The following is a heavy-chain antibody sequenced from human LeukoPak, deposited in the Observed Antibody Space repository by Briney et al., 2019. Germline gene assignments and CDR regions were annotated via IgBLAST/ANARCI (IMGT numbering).Heavy chain of an antibody. CDR3: ARQGEYSSSYYFDY. Sequence: GESLKISCKGSGYSFTSYWIGWVRQMPGKGLEWMGSIYPVDSDTRYSPCFHGQVTISADKSISTAYLQWSSLKASDTAMYYCARQGEYSSSYYFDYWGQGTLVTVSS. J-gene: IGHJ4*02. V-gene: IGHV5-51*01. CDR2: IYPVDSDT. D-gene: IGHD6-6*01. CDR1: GYSFTSYW.